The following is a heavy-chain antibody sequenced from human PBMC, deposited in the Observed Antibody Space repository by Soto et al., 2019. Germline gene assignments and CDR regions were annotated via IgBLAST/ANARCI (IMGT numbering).Heavy chain of an antibody. D-gene: IGHD3-3*01. Sequence: GGSLRLSCAASGFTFSSYWMHWVRQAPGKGLVWVSRINSDGSSTSYADSVKGRFTISRDNAKNTLYLQMNSLRAEDTAVYYCARDRFLEWLSYYYGMDVWGQGTTVTAP. V-gene: IGHV3-74*01. CDR3: ARDRFLEWLSYYYGMDV. J-gene: IGHJ6*02. CDR1: GFTFSSYW. CDR2: INSDGSST.